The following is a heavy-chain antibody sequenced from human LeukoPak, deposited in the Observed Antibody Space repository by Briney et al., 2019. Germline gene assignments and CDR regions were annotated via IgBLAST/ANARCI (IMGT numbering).Heavy chain of an antibody. J-gene: IGHJ4*02. V-gene: IGHV1-69*05. CDR1: GGTFSSYA. CDR3: ARVTHLYYFDY. D-gene: IGHD4-23*01. CDR2: IIPIFGTA. Sequence: GASVKVSCKASGGTFSSYAISWVRQAPGQGLEWMGRIIPIFGTANYAQKFQGRVTITTDESTSTAYMELSSLRSEDTAVYYCARVTHLYYFDYWGQGTLVTVSS.